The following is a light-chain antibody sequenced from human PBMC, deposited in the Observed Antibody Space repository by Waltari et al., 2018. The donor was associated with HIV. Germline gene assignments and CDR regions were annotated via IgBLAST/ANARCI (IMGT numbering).Light chain of an antibody. CDR1: QSLLYTSNNKNC. J-gene: IGKJ2*03. V-gene: IGKV4-1*01. CDR3: QQYSITQYS. Sequence: DIVMTQSPDSLAVSLGERATIKCKSSQSLLYTSNNKNCLAWYQKKPGHPPRLLIYWASARDSGVPDRFSGSGSGTEFTLTISSLQPEDVAVYYCQQYSITQYSFGQGTKLEIK. CDR2: WAS.